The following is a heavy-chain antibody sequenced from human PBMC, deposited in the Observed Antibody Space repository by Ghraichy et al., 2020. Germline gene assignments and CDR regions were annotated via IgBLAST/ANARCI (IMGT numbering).Heavy chain of an antibody. V-gene: IGHV3-23*01. Sequence: GGSLRLSCAASGFTFSSYAMSWVRQAPGKGLEGVSAISGSGGRTYYADSVKGRFTISRDNSKNTLYLQMNSLRAEDTAVYYCAKIIYRWQCFQHWGQGTLVTVSS. CDR2: ISGSGGRT. CDR1: GFTFSSYA. CDR3: AKIIYRWQCFQH. D-gene: IGHD6-19*01. J-gene: IGHJ1*01.